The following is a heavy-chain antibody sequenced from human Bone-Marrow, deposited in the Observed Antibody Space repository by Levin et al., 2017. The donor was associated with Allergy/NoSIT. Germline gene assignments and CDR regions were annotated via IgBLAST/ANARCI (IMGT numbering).Heavy chain of an antibody. V-gene: IGHV3-11*01. D-gene: IGHD6-25*01. CDR3: ARDRNIAATS. J-gene: IGHJ1*01. CDR2: ITGSGSAM. Sequence: GGSLRLSCVASGFTFSDYYMSWIRQAPGRGLEWVSYITGSGSAMYYADSVKGRFTISRDNAKNSLYLQMNSLRAEDTAMYYCARDRNIAATSWGQGTLVTVSS. CDR1: GFTFSDYY.